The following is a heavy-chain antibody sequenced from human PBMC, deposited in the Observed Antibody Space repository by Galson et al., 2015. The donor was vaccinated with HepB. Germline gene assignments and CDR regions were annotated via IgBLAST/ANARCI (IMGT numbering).Heavy chain of an antibody. J-gene: IGHJ6*03. Sequence: VKVSCKASVYTFTDYVVNWVRQAPGQGLEWMGWMNTNTGKPTYAPGFAGRFVFSLDTSVTTAYLQISSLETDDTAVYYCARSPLRFLDWLPYYDYYYMDVWGEGTTVTVSS. CDR1: VYTFTDYV. D-gene: IGHD3-3*01. CDR3: ARSPLRFLDWLPYYDYYYMDV. V-gene: IGHV7-4-1*02. CDR2: MNTNTGKP.